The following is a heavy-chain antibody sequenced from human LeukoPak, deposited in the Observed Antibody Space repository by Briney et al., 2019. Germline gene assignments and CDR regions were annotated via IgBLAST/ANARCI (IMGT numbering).Heavy chain of an antibody. CDR3: GRDRPGRRPVMLGEY. Sequence: PGGSLRLSCAASGFTFNRYNMNWVRQALGKGLEWVSSISRSSSYIYYADSVKGRFTISRDNAKNSLYLQMNSLRAEDTAIYYFGRDRPGRRPVMLGEYGGRGTLFTVSS. CDR2: ISRSSSYI. J-gene: IGHJ4*02. V-gene: IGHV3-21*01. D-gene: IGHD3-10*02. CDR1: GFTFNRYN.